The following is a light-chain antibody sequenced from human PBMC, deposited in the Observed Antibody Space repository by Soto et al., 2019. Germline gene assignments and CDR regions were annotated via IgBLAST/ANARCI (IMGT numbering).Light chain of an antibody. CDR1: QSNVGDNY. V-gene: IGLV1-51*01. CDR3: GTWDNSLNYARV. CDR2: DNV. Sequence: QSVLTQPPSVSAAPGHTVTISCSGSQSNVGDNYVSWYQLLPGTAPKLLIYDNVQRNAGIPDRFSASKSGTSATLDITGLQTGDEADYHCGTWDNSLNYARVFGGGTKLTVL. J-gene: IGLJ3*02.